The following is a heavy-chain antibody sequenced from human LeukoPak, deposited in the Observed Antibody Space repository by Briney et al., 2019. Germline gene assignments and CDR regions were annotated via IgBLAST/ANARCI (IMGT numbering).Heavy chain of an antibody. CDR1: GGSISPYY. J-gene: IGHJ4*02. CDR2: IYYSGST. Sequence: SETLSLTCTVSGGSISPYYWSWIRQPPGKGLEWIGYIYYSGSTNYNPSLKSRVTISVDTSKNQFSLKLSSVTAADTAVYYCARGIRVVTPTSPHYYFDYWGQGTLVTVSS. D-gene: IGHD4-23*01. V-gene: IGHV4-59*01. CDR3: ARGIRVVTPTSPHYYFDY.